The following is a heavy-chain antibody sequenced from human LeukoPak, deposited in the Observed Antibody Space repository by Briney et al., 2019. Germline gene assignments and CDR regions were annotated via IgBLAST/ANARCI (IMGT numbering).Heavy chain of an antibody. Sequence: GGSLRLSCAASGFTFSSYEMNWVRQAPGKGLEWVSYISSSGSTIYYADSVKGRFTISRDNAKNSLYLQMNSLRAEDTAVYYCASSGEIVAAGTKDDAFDIWGQGTMVTVSS. D-gene: IGHD6-13*01. CDR2: ISSSGSTI. V-gene: IGHV3-48*03. CDR3: ASSGEIVAAGTKDDAFDI. J-gene: IGHJ3*02. CDR1: GFTFSSYE.